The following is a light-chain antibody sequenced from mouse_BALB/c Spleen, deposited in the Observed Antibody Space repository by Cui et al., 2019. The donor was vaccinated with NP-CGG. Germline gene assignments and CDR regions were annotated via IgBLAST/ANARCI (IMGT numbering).Light chain of an antibody. J-gene: IGLJ1*01. CDR3: ALWYSTHWV. CDR1: TGAVTTSNY. Sequence: QAVVTHESALTTSPGERVTLICRSSTGAVTTSNYANWVQEKPDHLFTGLIGGTNNRAPGVPARFSGYLIGDKAALTITGSQTEDEAIYFCALWYSTHWVFGGGTRLTVL. V-gene: IGLV1*01. CDR2: GTN.